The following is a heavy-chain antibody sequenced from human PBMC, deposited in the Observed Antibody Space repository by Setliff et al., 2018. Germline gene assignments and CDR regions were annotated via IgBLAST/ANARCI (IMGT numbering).Heavy chain of an antibody. CDR3: AREETHNDSTGNLVPYYVDY. Sequence: SETLSLTCTVSGGSISNYYWSWVRQPAGKGLEWTGRIYSSGNTNYNPSLKSRVTMSVDMSKNQFSLKLRSVTAADTAVYYCAREETHNDSTGNLVPYYVDYWGQGAPVTV. V-gene: IGHV4-4*07. D-gene: IGHD3-22*01. CDR1: GGSISNYY. J-gene: IGHJ4*02. CDR2: IYSSGNT.